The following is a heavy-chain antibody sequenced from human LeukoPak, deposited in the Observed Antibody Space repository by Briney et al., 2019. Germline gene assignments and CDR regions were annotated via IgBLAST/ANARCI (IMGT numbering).Heavy chain of an antibody. V-gene: IGHV4-28*05. Sequence: SETLSLTCAVSGYSISSSNWWGWIRQPPGKGLEWIGYIYYSGSIYYNTSLRSRVSMSVDTSKNQFSLTLSFVTAADTAVYYCARQHDSYYYYYIDVWGSGTTVTVSS. CDR3: ARQHDSYYYYYIDV. CDR1: GYSISSSNW. CDR2: IYYSGSI. J-gene: IGHJ6*03.